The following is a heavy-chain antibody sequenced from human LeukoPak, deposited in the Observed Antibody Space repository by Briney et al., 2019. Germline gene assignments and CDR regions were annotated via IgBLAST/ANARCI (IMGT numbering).Heavy chain of an antibody. D-gene: IGHD3-3*01. Sequence: PEGSLRLSCAASGFTFSSYAMSWVRQAPGKGLEWVSAISGSGGSTYYADSVKGRFTISRDNSKNTLYLQMNSLRAEDTAVYYCAREKAEWKYYYYYGMDVWGQGTTVTVSS. CDR1: GFTFSSYA. J-gene: IGHJ6*02. CDR2: ISGSGGST. V-gene: IGHV3-23*01. CDR3: AREKAEWKYYYYYGMDV.